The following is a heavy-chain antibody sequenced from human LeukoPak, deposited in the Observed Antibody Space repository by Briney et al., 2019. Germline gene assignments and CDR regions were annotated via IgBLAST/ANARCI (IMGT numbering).Heavy chain of an antibody. CDR1: GDSISSYY. Sequence: SETLSLTCTVSGDSISSYYWSWIRQPPGKGVEWIGYIYYSGSTNYNPSLKSRVTISVDTSKNQFSLKLSSVTVAYTAVYYCARASPSFDYWGQGTLVTVSS. J-gene: IGHJ4*02. V-gene: IGHV4-59*01. D-gene: IGHD2-2*01. CDR2: IYYSGST. CDR3: ARASPSFDY.